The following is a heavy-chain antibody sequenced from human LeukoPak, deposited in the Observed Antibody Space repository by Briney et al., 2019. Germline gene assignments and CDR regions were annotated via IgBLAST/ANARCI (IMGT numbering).Heavy chain of an antibody. CDR3: ARYSFDFWSGSPGYYFDY. CDR2: IYYSGST. V-gene: IGHV4-39*07. D-gene: IGHD3-3*01. CDR1: GGSVSSSSYY. J-gene: IGHJ4*02. Sequence: SETLSLTCTVFGGSVSSSSYYWGWIRQPPGTGLEWIGSIYYSGSTSYNPSLKSRVTISVDTSKNQFSLKLSSVTAADTAVYYCARYSFDFWSGSPGYYFDYWGQGPLVTVSS.